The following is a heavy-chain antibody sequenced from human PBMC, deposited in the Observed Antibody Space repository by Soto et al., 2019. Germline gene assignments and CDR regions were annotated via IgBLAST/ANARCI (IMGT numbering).Heavy chain of an antibody. Sequence: EVQLLESGGGLVQPGGSLRLSCAASGFTFSSYAMSWVRQAPGKGLEWVSAISGSGCSTYYADSVKGRFTISRDNYKNTLYLQMNSLRAEDTAVYYCAKDAGYCSSTSCPPFDPWGQGTLVTVSS. CDR2: ISGSGCST. CDR1: GFTFSSYA. D-gene: IGHD2-2*01. V-gene: IGHV3-23*01. CDR3: AKDAGYCSSTSCPPFDP. J-gene: IGHJ5*02.